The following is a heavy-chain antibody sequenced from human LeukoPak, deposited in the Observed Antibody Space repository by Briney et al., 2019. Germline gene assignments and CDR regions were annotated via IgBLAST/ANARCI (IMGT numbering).Heavy chain of an antibody. J-gene: IGHJ4*02. CDR3: ARCKGWITMTYFDY. V-gene: IGHV4-59*08. D-gene: IGHD3-22*01. Sequence: SETLSLTCTVSGGSISSAYWSWIRQPPGKGLEWIGYIYNSGSTNYNPSLESRVTISVDTSKNQFSLKLSSVTAADTAVYYCARCKGWITMTYFDYWGQGTLVTVSS. CDR1: GGSISSAY. CDR2: IYNSGST.